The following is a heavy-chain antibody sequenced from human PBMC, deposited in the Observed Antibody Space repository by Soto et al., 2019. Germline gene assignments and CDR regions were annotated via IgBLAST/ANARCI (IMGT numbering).Heavy chain of an antibody. J-gene: IGHJ6*03. CDR1: GGSISSSSYY. CDR2: FYYSGST. V-gene: IGHV4-39*01. CDR3: ARVSLVSRYMDV. Sequence: QLQLEESGPGLVKPSETLSLTCTVSGGSISSSSYYWGWIRQSPGKGLEWIGSFYYSGSTCYGPSLRSRVTISGYTSRKQISLRLSSVTAADTAVYYCARVSLVSRYMDVLGEGTTGTVSS.